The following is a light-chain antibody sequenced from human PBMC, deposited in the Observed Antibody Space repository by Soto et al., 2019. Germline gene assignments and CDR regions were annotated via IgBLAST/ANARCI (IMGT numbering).Light chain of an antibody. CDR1: QSVSSS. V-gene: IGKV3-15*01. CDR3: LQYMDWPRT. CDR2: DTS. Sequence: ETVITQSPATLSVSPGERATLFCRASQSVSSSLAWYQQTPGQAPRLHIYDTSTRATGIPARFSGSGSGTEFTLTISSLQSEDFAVYYCLQYMDWPRTFGQGTTVEIK. J-gene: IGKJ1*01.